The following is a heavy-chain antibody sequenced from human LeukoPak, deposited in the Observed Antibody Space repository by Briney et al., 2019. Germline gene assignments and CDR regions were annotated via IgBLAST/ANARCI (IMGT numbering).Heavy chain of an antibody. V-gene: IGHV3-53*01. J-gene: IGHJ4*02. D-gene: IGHD2-8*01. Sequence: GGSLRLSCAASGFTVSSNYMSWVRQAPGKGLEWVSVFYSGGSTYYADSVKGRFTISRDNSKNTLYLQMNSLRAEDTAVYYCAKDTRDDIVLMVYAMPFDYWGQGTLVTVSS. CDR3: AKDTRDDIVLMVYAMPFDY. CDR2: FYSGGST. CDR1: GFTVSSNY.